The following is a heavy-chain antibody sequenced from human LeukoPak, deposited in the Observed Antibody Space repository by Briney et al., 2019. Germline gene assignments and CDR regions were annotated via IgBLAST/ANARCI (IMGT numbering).Heavy chain of an antibody. Sequence: QTGGSLRLSCAASGFTVRANYMAWVRQAPGKGLEWVSLIYTGSNTYYADSLKVRFTISRDNSKNTLSLQMNSLTAEDTAVYYCARGYSSGWNFDYWGQGTLVTVSS. CDR3: ARGYSSGWNFDY. V-gene: IGHV3-66*01. CDR2: IYTGSNT. CDR1: GFTVRANY. J-gene: IGHJ4*02. D-gene: IGHD6-19*01.